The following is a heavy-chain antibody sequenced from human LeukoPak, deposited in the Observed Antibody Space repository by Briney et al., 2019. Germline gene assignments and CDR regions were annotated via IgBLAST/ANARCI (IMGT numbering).Heavy chain of an antibody. D-gene: IGHD5-18*01. CDR2: IYSGGST. CDR1: GFAVSSNY. V-gene: IGHV3-53*01. J-gene: IGHJ4*02. CDR3: ARRSRGYSYGYLN. Sequence: PGGSLRLSCAASGFAVSSNYMSWVRQAPGKGLEWVSVIYSGGSTYYADSVKGRFTISRDNSKNTLYLQMNSLRAEDTAVYYCARRSRGYSYGYLNWGQGTLVTVSS.